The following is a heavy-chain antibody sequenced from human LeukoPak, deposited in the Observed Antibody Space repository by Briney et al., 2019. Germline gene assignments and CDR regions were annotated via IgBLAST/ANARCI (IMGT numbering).Heavy chain of an antibody. CDR1: GGSFSGYY. CDR3: ARGQQDDFWSGYYNWFDP. D-gene: IGHD3-3*01. Sequence: SETLSLTCAVYGGSFSGYYWSWIRQPPGKGLEWIGEINHSGSTNYNPSLKSRVTISVDTSKNQFSLKLSSVTAADTAVYYCARGQQDDFWSGYYNWFDPWGQGTLVTVSS. J-gene: IGHJ5*02. CDR2: INHSGST. V-gene: IGHV4-34*01.